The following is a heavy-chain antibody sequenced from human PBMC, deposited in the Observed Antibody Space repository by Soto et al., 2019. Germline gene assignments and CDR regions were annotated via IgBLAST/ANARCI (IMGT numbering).Heavy chain of an antibody. CDR1: GGSISSYY. CDR3: PRGLSSAAGLYFDF. CDR2: IHTTDGT. Sequence: SETLSITCTVSGGSISSYYCSWIRQPAGKGMEWIGRIHTTDGTNYNLSLKSRVTMSIDTSNNQFSLKLSSLTAPDTAAYSFPRGLSSAAGLYFDFWGQGTLVT. D-gene: IGHD6-13*01. V-gene: IGHV4-4*07. J-gene: IGHJ4*02.